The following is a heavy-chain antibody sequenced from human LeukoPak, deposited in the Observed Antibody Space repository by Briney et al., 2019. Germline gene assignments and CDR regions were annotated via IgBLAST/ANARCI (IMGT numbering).Heavy chain of an antibody. Sequence: SETPSLTCTVSGSSISSSSYYWGWIRQPPGKGLEWIGSIYYSGSTYYNPSLKSRVTISVDTSKNQFSLKLSSVTAAGTAVYYCASGGALDRFDPWGQGTLVTVSS. V-gene: IGHV4-39*07. CDR3: ASGGALDRFDP. J-gene: IGHJ5*02. CDR2: IYYSGST. D-gene: IGHD1-1*01. CDR1: GSSISSSSYY.